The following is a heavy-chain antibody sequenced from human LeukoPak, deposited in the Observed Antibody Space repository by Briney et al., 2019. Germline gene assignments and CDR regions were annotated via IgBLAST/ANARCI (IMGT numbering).Heavy chain of an antibody. CDR1: GGSFSGYY. V-gene: IGHV4-34*01. J-gene: IGHJ4*02. CDR3: AGGPGMIVVVPNLDY. D-gene: IGHD3-22*01. CDR2: INHSGST. Sequence: PSETLSLTCAVYGGSFSGYYWSWIRQPPGKGLEWIGEINHSGSTNYNPSLKSRVTISVDTSKNQFSLKLSSVTAADTAVYYCAGGPGMIVVVPNLDYWGQGTLVTVSS.